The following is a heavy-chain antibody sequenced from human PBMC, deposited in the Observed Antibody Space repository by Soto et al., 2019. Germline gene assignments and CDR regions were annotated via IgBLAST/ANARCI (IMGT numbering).Heavy chain of an antibody. V-gene: IGHV3-21*01. J-gene: IGHJ4*02. CDR1: AFTFSSYS. D-gene: IGHD2-15*01. CDR2: ISSSGNDR. CDR3: ANNWNSGGTCCPDY. Sequence: GGSLRLSCVASAFTFSSYSMSWVRQAPGKGLEWVSSISSSGNDRYYADSVKGRFTISRDNAENSLYLQMDSLRAEDTAVYYCANNWNSGGTCCPDYWGQGTLVTVSS.